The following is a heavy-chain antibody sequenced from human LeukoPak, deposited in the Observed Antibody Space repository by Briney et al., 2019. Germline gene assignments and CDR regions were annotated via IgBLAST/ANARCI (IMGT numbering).Heavy chain of an antibody. CDR1: GFTFSSYA. CDR2: ISGSGDKT. V-gene: IGHV3-23*01. J-gene: IGHJ4*02. D-gene: IGHD4/OR15-4a*01. CDR3: ARDPGAFPYFFDS. Sequence: SGGSLRLSCAASGFTFSSYAMSWVRQAPGKGLEWVSLISGSGDKTYYADSVKGRFTISRDNSKNTLYLQVNSLRADDTAVYYCARDPGAFPYFFDSWGQGTLVTVSS.